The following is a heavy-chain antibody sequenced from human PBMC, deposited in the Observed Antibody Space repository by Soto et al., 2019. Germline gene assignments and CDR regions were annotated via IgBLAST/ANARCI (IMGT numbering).Heavy chain of an antibody. V-gene: IGHV1-24*01. CDR3: ATRGYSYGYVDY. CDR1: GYTLTELS. CDR2: FDPEDGET. D-gene: IGHD5-18*01. Sequence: PGPSVKVSCKVSGYTLTELSMHWVRQAPGKGLEWMGGFDPEDGETIYAQKFQGRVTMTEDTSTDTAYMELSSLRSEDTAVYYCATRGYSYGYVDYWGQGTLVTVSS. J-gene: IGHJ4*02.